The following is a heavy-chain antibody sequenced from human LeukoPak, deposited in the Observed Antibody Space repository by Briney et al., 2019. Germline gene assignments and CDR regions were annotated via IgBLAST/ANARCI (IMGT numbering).Heavy chain of an antibody. Sequence: ASVKVSCKASGYTFTGYYMHWVRQAPGQGLEWMGWINPNSGGTNYAQKFQGRVTLTRDTSINTDYMEVNTLMSDDTAVYYCARGGTTSLDYWGQGTPVTVSS. CDR2: INPNSGGT. CDR3: ARGGTTSLDY. V-gene: IGHV1-2*02. CDR1: GYTFTGYY. D-gene: IGHD1-14*01. J-gene: IGHJ4*02.